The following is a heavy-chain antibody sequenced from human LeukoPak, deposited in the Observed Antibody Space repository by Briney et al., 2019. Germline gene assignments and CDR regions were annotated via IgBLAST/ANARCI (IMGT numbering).Heavy chain of an antibody. CDR3: ARTTTGYYYYYYYMDV. V-gene: IGHV1-18*01. CDR1: GYTFTSYG. CDR2: ISAYSGNS. J-gene: IGHJ6*03. Sequence: ASVKVSSKASGYTFTSYGISWVRQAPGQGLEWMGWISAYSGNSNYAQKLQGRVTMTTDTSTSTAYMELRSLRSDDTAVYYCARTTTGYYYYYYYMDVWGKGTTVTVSS. D-gene: IGHD4-17*01.